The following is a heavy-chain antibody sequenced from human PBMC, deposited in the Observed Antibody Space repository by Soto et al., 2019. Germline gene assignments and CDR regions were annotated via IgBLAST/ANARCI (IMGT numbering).Heavy chain of an antibody. Sequence: PVGSLRLSCAASGFTLRDYWMHWVRQAPGKGLVWVSRINSDGSSTSYADSVKGRFIISRDSAKNMLYLQMNSLRAEDTALYYCTRDPAPSGWYDYWGRGTLVTVSS. J-gene: IGHJ4*02. D-gene: IGHD6-19*01. V-gene: IGHV3-74*01. CDR3: TRDPAPSGWYDY. CDR1: GFTLRDYW. CDR2: INSDGSST.